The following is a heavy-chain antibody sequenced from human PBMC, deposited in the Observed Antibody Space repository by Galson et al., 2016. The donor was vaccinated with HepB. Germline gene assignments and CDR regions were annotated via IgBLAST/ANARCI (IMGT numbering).Heavy chain of an antibody. V-gene: IGHV3-74*01. CDR1: GFTFSSNA. J-gene: IGHJ4*02. CDR2: IEPDGNSP. Sequence: SLRLSCAVSGFTFSSNAMSWVRQVPGKGLVWVSRIEPDGNSPIYADSVKGRFTISRDNAENMLYLQMNSLRAEDTAIYYCARDLSGPDYWGQGTLVTVSS. CDR3: ARDLSGPDY.